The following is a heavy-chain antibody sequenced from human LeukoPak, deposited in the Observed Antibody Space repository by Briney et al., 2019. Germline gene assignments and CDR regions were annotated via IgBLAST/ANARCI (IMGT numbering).Heavy chain of an antibody. Sequence: GGSLTLSCEASPFTFSTHWMSWVRQAPGKGLEWVASINPDGSQKYYLDSVKGRFTISRDNTKNSLYLQMYSLGAEDTAVYYCARLLGTATTYDYWGQGTLVTVSS. J-gene: IGHJ4*02. CDR1: PFTFSTHW. CDR3: ARLLGTATTYDY. V-gene: IGHV3-7*01. D-gene: IGHD5-24*01. CDR2: INPDGSQK.